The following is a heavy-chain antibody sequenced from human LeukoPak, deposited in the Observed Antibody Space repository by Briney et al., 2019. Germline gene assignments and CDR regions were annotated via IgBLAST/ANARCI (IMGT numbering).Heavy chain of an antibody. Sequence: PGGSLRLSCAASGFTFSSYWMSWVRQAPGKGLEWVANIKQDGSEKYYVDSVKGRFTISRDNAKNSLYLQMNSLRAEDTAVYYCARDWPYYYDSSGYSDAFDIWGQGTMVTVSS. CDR2: IKQDGSEK. V-gene: IGHV3-7*01. CDR3: ARDWPYYYDSSGYSDAFDI. J-gene: IGHJ3*02. CDR1: GFTFSSYW. D-gene: IGHD3-22*01.